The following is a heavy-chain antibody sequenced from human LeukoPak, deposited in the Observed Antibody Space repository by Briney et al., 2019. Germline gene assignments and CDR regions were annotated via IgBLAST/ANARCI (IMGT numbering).Heavy chain of an antibody. CDR3: ARAAYSGSYNYFDY. D-gene: IGHD1-26*01. V-gene: IGHV4-38-2*02. CDR2: IYPSGSI. CDR1: GYSITSGYY. Sequence: SETLSLTCTVSGYSITSGYYWGWIRQPPGKRLEWIGSIYPSGSIFYNPSLKSRVTISVDTSKNQFSLKLSSVTAADTAVYYCARAAYSGSYNYFDYWGQGTLVTVSS. J-gene: IGHJ4*02.